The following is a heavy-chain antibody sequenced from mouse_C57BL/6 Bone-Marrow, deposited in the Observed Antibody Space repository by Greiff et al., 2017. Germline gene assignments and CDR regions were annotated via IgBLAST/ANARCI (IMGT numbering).Heavy chain of an antibody. V-gene: IGHV7-3*01. Sequence: EVQVVESGGGLVQPGGSLSLSCAASGFTFTDYYMSWVRQPPGKALEWLGFIRNKANGDTTEYSASVKGRFTISRGNFQSILYLQLNALRAEDSATYYCARWGVTTFYYYAMDYWGQGTSVTVSS. CDR2: IRNKANGDTT. CDR1: GFTFTDYY. CDR3: ARWGVTTFYYYAMDY. J-gene: IGHJ4*01. D-gene: IGHD2-2*01.